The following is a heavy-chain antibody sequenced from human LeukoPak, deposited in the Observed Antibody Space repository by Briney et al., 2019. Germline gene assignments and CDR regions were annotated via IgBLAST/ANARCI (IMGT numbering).Heavy chain of an antibody. CDR3: ARVGSGYDYFDY. CDR1: GYTFTSYD. V-gene: IGHV1-8*03. CDR2: MNPNSGNT. J-gene: IGHJ4*02. Sequence: ASVKVSCKASGYTFTSYDINWVRQATGQGLEWMGWMNPNSGNTGYAQKFQGRVTITRNTSISTAYMELSSLRSEDTAVYYCARVGSGYDYFDYWGQGTLVTVSS. D-gene: IGHD5-12*01.